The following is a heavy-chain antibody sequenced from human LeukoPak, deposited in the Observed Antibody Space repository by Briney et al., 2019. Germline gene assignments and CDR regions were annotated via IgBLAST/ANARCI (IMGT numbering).Heavy chain of an antibody. Sequence: GGSLRLSCAASGFTFSSYEMNWVRQAPGKGLEWVSYISSSGSTIYYADSVKGRFTISRDNAKNSLYPQMNSLRAEDTAVYYCARDLSGSYGTYYYYYGMDVWGQGTTVTVSS. D-gene: IGHD1-26*01. J-gene: IGHJ6*02. CDR2: ISSSGSTI. CDR3: ARDLSGSYGTYYYYYGMDV. CDR1: GFTFSSYE. V-gene: IGHV3-48*03.